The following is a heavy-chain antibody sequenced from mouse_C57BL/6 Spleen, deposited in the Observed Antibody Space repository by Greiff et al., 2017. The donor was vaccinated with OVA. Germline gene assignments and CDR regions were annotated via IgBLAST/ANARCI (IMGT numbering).Heavy chain of an antibody. CDR3: ARRPQIDEGAMDY. CDR1: GYTFTNYW. J-gene: IGHJ4*01. Sequence: VQRVESGAELVRPGTSVKMSCKASGYTFTNYWIGWAKQRPGHGLEWIGDIYPGGGYTNYNEKFKGKATLTADKSSSTAYMQFSSLTSEDSAIYYCARRPQIDEGAMDYWGQGTSVTVSS. V-gene: IGHV1-63*01. CDR2: IYPGGGYT.